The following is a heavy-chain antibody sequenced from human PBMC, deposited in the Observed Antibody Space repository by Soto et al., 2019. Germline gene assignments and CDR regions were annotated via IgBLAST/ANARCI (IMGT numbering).Heavy chain of an antibody. J-gene: IGHJ4*02. CDR3: ARVGGNWNDDYFDY. CDR1: GYRNTSYD. Sequence: VKLYRKTFGYRNTSYDINWVSLANGKGLEWMGWMNPNSGNTGYAQNFQGRVTMTRDTSKRTAYMELSSLRSEDTAVYYCARVGGNWNDDYFDYWGQGTLVTVSS. V-gene: IGHV1-8*01. D-gene: IGHD1-1*01. CDR2: MNPNSGNT.